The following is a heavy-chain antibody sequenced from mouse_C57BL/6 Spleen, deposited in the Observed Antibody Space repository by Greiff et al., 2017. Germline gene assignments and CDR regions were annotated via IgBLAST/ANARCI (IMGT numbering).Heavy chain of an antibody. CDR3: ARHLYYGSSYGYFDV. CDR2: IDPSDSET. Sequence: QSCKASGYTFTSYWMHWVKQRPIQGLEWIGNIDPSDSETHYNQKFKDKATLTVDKSSSTAYMQLSSLTSEDSAVYYCARHLYYGSSYGYFDVWGTGTTVTVSS. CDR1: GYTFTSYW. V-gene: IGHV1-52*01. D-gene: IGHD1-1*01. J-gene: IGHJ1*03.